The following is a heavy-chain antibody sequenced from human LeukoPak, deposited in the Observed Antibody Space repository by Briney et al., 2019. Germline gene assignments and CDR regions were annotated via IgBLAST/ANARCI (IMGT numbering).Heavy chain of an antibody. Sequence: GGSLRLSCAASGFMFSSNWMSWVRLAPGKGLEWVANIKQDGSEKYYVDSVKGRFTISRDNAKNSLYLQMNSLRAEDTAVYYCARGRGYSYGPRYFDYWGQGTLVTVSS. J-gene: IGHJ4*02. D-gene: IGHD5-18*01. V-gene: IGHV3-7*01. CDR1: GFMFSSNW. CDR2: IKQDGSEK. CDR3: ARGRGYSYGPRYFDY.